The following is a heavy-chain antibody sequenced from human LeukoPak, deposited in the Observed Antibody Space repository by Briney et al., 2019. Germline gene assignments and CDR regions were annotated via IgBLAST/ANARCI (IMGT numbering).Heavy chain of an antibody. J-gene: IGHJ6*02. Sequence: GGSLRLSCAASGFTFSSYGMHWVRQAPGKGREWVAVISYDGSNKYYADSVKGRFTISRDNSKNTLYLQMNSLRAEDTAVYYCAKAGYSGSYYVYYYYSMDVWGQGTTVTVSS. CDR1: GFTFSSYG. V-gene: IGHV3-30*18. CDR2: ISYDGSNK. CDR3: AKAGYSGSYYVYYYYSMDV. D-gene: IGHD1-26*01.